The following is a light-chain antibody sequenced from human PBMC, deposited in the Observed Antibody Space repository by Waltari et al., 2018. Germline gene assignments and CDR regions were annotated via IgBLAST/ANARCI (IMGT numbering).Light chain of an antibody. Sequence: DIVMTQSPDSLAVSLDERATINCKSGQSVLYSSNNKDYLAWYQQKPGQPPKLLFYWASTRESGVPDRFSGSGSGTDFTLTISSLQAEDVAVYYCQQYHSFPYTFGQGTKLEIK. CDR3: QQYHSFPYT. CDR2: WAS. J-gene: IGKJ2*01. V-gene: IGKV4-1*01. CDR1: QSVLYSSNNKDY.